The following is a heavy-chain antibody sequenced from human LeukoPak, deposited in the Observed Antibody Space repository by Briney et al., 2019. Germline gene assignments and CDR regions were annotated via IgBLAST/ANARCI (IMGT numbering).Heavy chain of an antibody. V-gene: IGHV1-69*13. CDR2: IIPIFGTA. CDR3: ARAPTYCSSTSCRAYYYMDV. J-gene: IGHJ6*03. D-gene: IGHD2-2*01. Sequence: ASVKVSCKASGGTFSSYAISWVRQAPGQGLEWMGGIIPIFGTANYAQKFQGRVTITADESTSTAYMELSSLRSEDTAVYYCARAPTYCSSTSCRAYYYMDVWGKGTTVTISS. CDR1: GGTFSSYA.